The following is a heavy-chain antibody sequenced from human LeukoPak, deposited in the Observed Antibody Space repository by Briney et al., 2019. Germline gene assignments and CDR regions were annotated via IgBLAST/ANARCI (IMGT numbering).Heavy chain of an antibody. J-gene: IGHJ4*02. CDR3: ARVPSYRGQLDRPFDF. V-gene: IGHV4-39*07. CDR1: GGSISSSSYY. CDR2: SYHSGTM. D-gene: IGHD1-1*01. Sequence: SETLSLTCTVSGGSISSSSYYWGWIRQPPGKGLEWIGSSYHSGTMFYNPSFKSRVTISVDTSNNQFSLKLSSVTAADTGVYYCARVPSYRGQLDRPFDFWGQRTLVTVSS.